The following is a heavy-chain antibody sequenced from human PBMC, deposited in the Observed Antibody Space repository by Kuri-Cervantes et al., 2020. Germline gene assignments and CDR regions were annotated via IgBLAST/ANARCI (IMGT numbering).Heavy chain of an antibody. Sequence: SELLSLTCTVPGGSISSSYWSWIRQPPGKGLEWIGYIYYSGSTNYNTSLKSRVTISVATSKNQFSLKLSSVTAADTAVYYCARTPQAKSLDWLKGVVNVPSLFDPWGQGTLVTVSS. CDR3: ARTPQAKSLDWLKGVVNVPSLFDP. J-gene: IGHJ5*02. CDR1: GGSISSSY. CDR2: IYYSGST. D-gene: IGHD3-9*01. V-gene: IGHV4-59*13.